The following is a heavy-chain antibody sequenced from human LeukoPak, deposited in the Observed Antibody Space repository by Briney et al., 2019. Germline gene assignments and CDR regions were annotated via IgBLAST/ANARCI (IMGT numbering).Heavy chain of an antibody. D-gene: IGHD1-26*01. V-gene: IGHV4-61*01. CDR2: IYNGVNT. J-gene: IGHJ5*02. Sequence: SETLSLTCAVSGASVSSASYWTRIRQPPGKGVEWIAHIYNGVNTNYNPSLKSRVTISVDTSKNQFSLRLNSVTAADTAVYYCARSRAFNSGAFDPWGQGSLVTVSS. CDR3: ARSRAFNSGAFDP. CDR1: GASVSSASY.